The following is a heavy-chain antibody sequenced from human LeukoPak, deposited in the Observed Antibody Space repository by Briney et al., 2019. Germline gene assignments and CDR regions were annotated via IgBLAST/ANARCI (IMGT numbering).Heavy chain of an antibody. J-gene: IGHJ6*02. CDR1: GFTFSSYA. V-gene: IGHV3-23*01. D-gene: IGHD3-22*01. CDR2: ISGSGGST. Sequence: GGSLRLSCAASGFTFSSYAMSWVRQAPGKGLEWVSAISGSGGSTYYADSVKGRFTISRDNAKNSLYLQMNTLRAEDTAVYYCAKEPGSRYLYYGMDVWGQGTTVTVSS. CDR3: AKEPGSRYLYYGMDV.